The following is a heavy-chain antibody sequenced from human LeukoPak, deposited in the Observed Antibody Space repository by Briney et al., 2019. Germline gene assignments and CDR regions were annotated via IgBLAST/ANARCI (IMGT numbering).Heavy chain of an antibody. CDR1: GGSISSYY. CDR2: IYYSGST. J-gene: IGHJ4*02. Sequence: SETLSLTCTVSGGSISSYYWSWIRQPPGKGLEWIGYIYYSGSTNYNPSLKSRVTISVDTSKNQFSLKLSSVTAADTAVYYCARGARYGGNSVFDYWGQGTLVTVSS. V-gene: IGHV4-59*01. D-gene: IGHD4-23*01. CDR3: ARGARYGGNSVFDY.